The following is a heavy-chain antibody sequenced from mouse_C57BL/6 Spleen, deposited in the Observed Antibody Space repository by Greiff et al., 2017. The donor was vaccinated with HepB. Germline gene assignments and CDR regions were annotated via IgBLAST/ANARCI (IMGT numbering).Heavy chain of an antibody. CDR1: GFTFSSYA. V-gene: IGHV5-4*01. J-gene: IGHJ4*01. Sequence: EVQRVESGGGLVKPGGSLKLSCAASGFTFSSYAMSWVRQTPEKRLEWVATISDGGSYTYYPDTVKGRFTISRDNAKNNLYLLMSHLKSEDTAMYYCASDLDCDVGGAMDYWGQGTSVTVSS. CDR3: ASDLDCDVGGAMDY. CDR2: ISDGGSYT. D-gene: IGHD1-1*02.